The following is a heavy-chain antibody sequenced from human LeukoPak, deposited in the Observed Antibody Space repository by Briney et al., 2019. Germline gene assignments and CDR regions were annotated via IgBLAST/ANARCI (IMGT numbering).Heavy chain of an antibody. CDR3: ARDQSQAGPTTVDY. D-gene: IGHD1-14*01. J-gene: IGHJ4*02. Sequence: GGPLRLSCVASGFTFSNSWMHWVRQVPGKGLLWVSRINIDGTNTKYADSVKGRFTISRDNAKNTLYLQMNTLRAEDTAVYYCARDQSQAGPTTVDYWGQGTLVTISS. CDR2: INIDGTNT. CDR1: GFTFSNSW. V-gene: IGHV3-74*03.